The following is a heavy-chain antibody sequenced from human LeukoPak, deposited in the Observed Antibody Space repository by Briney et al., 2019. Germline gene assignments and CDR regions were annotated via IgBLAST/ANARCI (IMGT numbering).Heavy chain of an antibody. D-gene: IGHD3-10*01. Sequence: GASVKVSCKASGYTFTDYYIHWVRQVPGQGPEWMGWINPSSGGTNYAQKFQGRVTMTRDSSISTGYMEMSRLRLDDTAVYYCARVPVRGVRWFDPWGQGTLVTVSS. CDR3: ARVPVRGVRWFDP. J-gene: IGHJ5*02. V-gene: IGHV1-2*02. CDR2: INPSSGGT. CDR1: GYTFTDYY.